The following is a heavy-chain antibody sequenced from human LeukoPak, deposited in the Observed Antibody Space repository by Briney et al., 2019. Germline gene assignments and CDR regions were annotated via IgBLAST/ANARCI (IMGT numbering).Heavy chain of an antibody. J-gene: IGHJ5*02. V-gene: IGHV4-34*01. D-gene: IGHD3-10*01. CDR2: INHSGSP. CDR1: GGSFSGYY. CDR3: ARGYTRYYYGSGSLFP. Sequence: SETLSLTCAVYGGSFSGYYWSWIRQPPGKGLEWIGEINHSGSPNYNPSLKSRVTISVDTSKNQFSLKLSSVTAADTAAYYCARGYTRYYYGSGSLFPWSQGTLVTVSS.